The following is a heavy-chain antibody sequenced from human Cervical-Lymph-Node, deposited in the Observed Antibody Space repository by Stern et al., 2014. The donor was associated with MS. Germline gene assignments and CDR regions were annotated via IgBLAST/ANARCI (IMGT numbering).Heavy chain of an antibody. D-gene: IGHD1-26*01. J-gene: IGHJ4*02. CDR1: GFSLSTPGMR. CDR2: IDWNEDK. V-gene: IGHV2-70*04. CDR3: ARGGSYAWPFDY. Sequence: QITLKESGPALVKPTQTLTLTCTFSGFSLSTPGMRVNWIRQPPGKALEWLARIDWNEDKFYSTSLKTRLTISKDTSKNHVVLTMTNVDPVDTATYYCARGGSYAWPFDYWGQGTLVTVSS.